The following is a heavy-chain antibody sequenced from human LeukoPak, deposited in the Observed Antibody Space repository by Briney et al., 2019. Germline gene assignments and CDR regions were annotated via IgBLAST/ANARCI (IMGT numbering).Heavy chain of an antibody. J-gene: IGHJ4*02. Sequence: GGSLRLSCAASGFTFNNYGMSWVRQAPGKGLEWVSAISGSGGSTYYADSVKGRFTISRDNSKNTLYLQMNSLRAEDTAVYYCAKDLGYYGDPPRGYWGQGTLVTVSS. D-gene: IGHD4-17*01. CDR3: AKDLGYYGDPPRGY. CDR2: ISGSGGST. V-gene: IGHV3-23*01. CDR1: GFTFNNYG.